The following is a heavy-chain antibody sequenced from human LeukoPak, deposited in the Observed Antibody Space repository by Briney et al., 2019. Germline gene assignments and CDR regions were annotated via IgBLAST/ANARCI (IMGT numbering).Heavy chain of an antibody. J-gene: IGHJ4*02. CDR1: GYSFTSYW. D-gene: IGHD2-21*01. CDR2: IYPGDSDT. Sequence: GESLKISCKGSGYSFTSYWIGWVRQLPGKGLEWMGIIYPGDSDTRYSPSFQGQVTISADKSISTAYLQWSRLKASDTAMYYYARRSYCGGDCYPLDYWGQGTLVTVSS. V-gene: IGHV5-51*01. CDR3: ARRSYCGGDCYPLDY.